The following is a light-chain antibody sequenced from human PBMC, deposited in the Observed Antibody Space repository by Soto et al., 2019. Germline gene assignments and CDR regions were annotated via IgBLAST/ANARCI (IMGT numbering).Light chain of an antibody. Sequence: EIVLTQSPGTLSLSPGERATLSCRASQSVSSSYLAWYQQKPGQAPRLLIYGASSRATGIQDKFSGSGSGTDFTLTNSRLEPEEFAVYYCQQYGSSPLTFGGGTKVEIK. J-gene: IGKJ4*01. V-gene: IGKV3-20*01. CDR3: QQYGSSPLT. CDR1: QSVSSSY. CDR2: GAS.